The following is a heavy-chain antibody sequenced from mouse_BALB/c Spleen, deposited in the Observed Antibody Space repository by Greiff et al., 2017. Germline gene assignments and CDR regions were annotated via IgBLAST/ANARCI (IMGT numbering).Heavy chain of an antibody. D-gene: IGHD2-4*01. CDR3: ARRVITAYFDY. CDR2: ILPGSGST. J-gene: IGHJ2*01. V-gene: IGHV1-9*01. CDR1: GYTFSSYW. Sequence: QVQLQQSGAELMKPGASVKISCKATGYTFSSYWIDWVKQRPGHGLEWIGEILPGSGSTNYNEKFKGKATFTADTSSNTAYMQLSSLTSEDSAVYCCARRVITAYFDYWGQGTTLTVSS.